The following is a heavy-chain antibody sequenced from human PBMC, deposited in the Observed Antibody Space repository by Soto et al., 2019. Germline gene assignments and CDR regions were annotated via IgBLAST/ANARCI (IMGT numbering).Heavy chain of an antibody. V-gene: IGHV3-23*01. J-gene: IGHJ4*02. Sequence: EVQLLESGGGLVQPGRSLRLSCAASGFTFSSYAMNWVRQAPGKGLEWVSAMSGTGGSTYYADSVKGRFTISRDNSKNTLYLQINSLRVEDTAGFYWAKAGFSSGWSPSYFVYWGQGTLVTGSS. CDR3: AKAGFSSGWSPSYFVY. CDR2: MSGTGGST. CDR1: GFTFSSYA. D-gene: IGHD6-19*01.